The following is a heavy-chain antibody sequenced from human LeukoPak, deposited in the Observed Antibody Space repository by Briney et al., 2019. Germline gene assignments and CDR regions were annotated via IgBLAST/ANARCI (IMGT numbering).Heavy chain of an antibody. Sequence: GGSLGLSCAASGFDFSTYAINWVRQAPGKGLEWVSSISTMSNYIFYGDSVKGRFTISRDNAMNSVYLQMNSLRPEDTAVYYCSRDRLGGLDLWGQGTLVTVSS. V-gene: IGHV3-21*01. D-gene: IGHD5-12*01. CDR3: SRDRLGGLDL. J-gene: IGHJ5*02. CDR1: GFDFSTYA. CDR2: ISTMSNYI.